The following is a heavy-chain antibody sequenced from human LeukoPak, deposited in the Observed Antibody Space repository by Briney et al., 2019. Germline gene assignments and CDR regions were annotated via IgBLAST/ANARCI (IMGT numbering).Heavy chain of an antibody. CDR3: AGYYDILAGYYYFDY. V-gene: IGHV3-23*01. D-gene: IGHD3-9*01. J-gene: IGHJ4*02. CDR1: GFTFSSYA. CDR2: ISGSGGST. Sequence: PGGSLRLSCAASGFTFSSYAMSWVRQAPGKGLEWVSAISGSGGSTYYADSVKVRFTISRDNSKNTLYLQMNSLRAEDTAVYYCAGYYDILAGYYYFDYWGQGTLVTVSS.